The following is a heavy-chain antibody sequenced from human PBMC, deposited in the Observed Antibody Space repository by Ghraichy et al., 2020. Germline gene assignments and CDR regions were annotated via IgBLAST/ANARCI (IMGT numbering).Heavy chain of an antibody. CDR2: INHSGST. J-gene: IGHJ1*01. CDR1: GGSFSGYY. Sequence: SETLSLTCAVYGGSFSGYYWSWIRQPPGKGLEWIGEINHSGSTNYNPSLKSRVTISVDTSKNQFSLKLSSVTAADTAVYYCARGRTYYGSGKYTWAKYFQHWGQGTLVTVSS. V-gene: IGHV4-34*01. D-gene: IGHD3-10*01. CDR3: ARGRTYYGSGKYTWAKYFQH.